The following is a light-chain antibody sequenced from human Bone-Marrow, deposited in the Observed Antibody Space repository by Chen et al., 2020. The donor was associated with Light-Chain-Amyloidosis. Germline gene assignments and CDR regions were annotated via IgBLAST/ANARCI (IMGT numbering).Light chain of an antibody. J-gene: IGKJ4*01. V-gene: IGKV1-39*01. CDR3: QQSHSFPPT. Sequence: DIQMTKSPSSLSAIVGDRVTITCRASQNIANYVNWYQQKPGKAPNLLIHGASTLQSGVPSRFRGGGSGTDFTLTISSLQPEDFATYFCQQSHSFPPTFGGGSKVEIK. CDR1: QNIANY. CDR2: GAS.